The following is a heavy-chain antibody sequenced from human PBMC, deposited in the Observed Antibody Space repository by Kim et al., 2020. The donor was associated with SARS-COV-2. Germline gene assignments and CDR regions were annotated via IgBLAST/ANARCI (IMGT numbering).Heavy chain of an antibody. Sequence: SETLSLTCTVSGGSISSGGYYWSWIRQHPGKGLEWIGYIYYSGSTYYNPSLKSQVTISVDTSKNQFSLKLSSVTAADTAVYYCARARKDIVLVVYAMGAFDIWGQGTMVTVSS. V-gene: IGHV4-31*01. J-gene: IGHJ3*02. CDR2: IYYSGST. CDR1: GGSISSGGYY. D-gene: IGHD2-8*02. CDR3: ARARKDIVLVVYAMGAFDI.